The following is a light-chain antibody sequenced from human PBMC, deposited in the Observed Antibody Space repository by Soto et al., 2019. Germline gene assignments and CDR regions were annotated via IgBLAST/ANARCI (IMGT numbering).Light chain of an antibody. CDR1: QSVGGY. CDR3: QQRSNWPLLT. CDR2: DAS. J-gene: IGKJ4*01. V-gene: IGKV3-11*01. Sequence: EIVLTQSPATLSLSPGERATLSCRASQSVGGYLAWYQQKPGQAPKLLIYDASNRVTGIPARFSGSGSGTDFTLTISSLEPEDFAVYYCQQRSNWPLLTFGGGTKVEIK.